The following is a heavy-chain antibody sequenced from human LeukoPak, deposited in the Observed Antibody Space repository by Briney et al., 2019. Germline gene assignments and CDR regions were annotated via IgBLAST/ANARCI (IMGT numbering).Heavy chain of an antibody. CDR3: ATFRRGSGSY. J-gene: IGHJ4*02. D-gene: IGHD3-10*01. CDR1: GFTFSSYS. V-gene: IGHV3-48*01. Sequence: GGSLRLSCAASGFTFSSYSMNWVRQAPGKGLEWVSYISSSSSTIYYADSVKGRFTISRDNAKNSLYLQMNSLRAEDTAVYYCATFRRGSGSYWGQGTLVTVSS. CDR2: ISSSSSTI.